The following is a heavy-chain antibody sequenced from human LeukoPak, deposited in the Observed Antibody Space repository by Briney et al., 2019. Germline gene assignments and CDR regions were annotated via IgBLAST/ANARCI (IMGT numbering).Heavy chain of an antibody. D-gene: IGHD6-13*01. V-gene: IGHV3-23*01. Sequence: GGSLRLSCAASGFTFSSYAMNWVRQAPGKGLEWVSAISGSGGSTYYADSVKGRFTISRDNSKNTLYLQMNSLRAEDTAVYYCAKFEQQLYPSYYFDYWGQGTLVTVSS. CDR1: GFTFSSYA. CDR3: AKFEQQLYPSYYFDY. J-gene: IGHJ4*02. CDR2: ISGSGGST.